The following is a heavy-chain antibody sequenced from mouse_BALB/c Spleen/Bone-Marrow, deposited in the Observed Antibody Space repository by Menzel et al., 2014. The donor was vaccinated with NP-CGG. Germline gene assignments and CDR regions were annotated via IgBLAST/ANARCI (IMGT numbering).Heavy chain of an antibody. CDR1: GFTFSSFG. CDR2: ISSGSSTI. D-gene: IGHD4-1*01. Sequence: EVKLMESGGGLVQPGGSRKLSCAASGFTFSSFGMHWVRQTPEKGLEWVAYISSGSSTIYYADTVKGRFTISRDNPKNTLFLQVTSLRSEDTAMYYCTRGGNWDDFDYWGQGTTLKVSS. CDR3: TRGGNWDDFDY. V-gene: IGHV5-17*02. J-gene: IGHJ2*01.